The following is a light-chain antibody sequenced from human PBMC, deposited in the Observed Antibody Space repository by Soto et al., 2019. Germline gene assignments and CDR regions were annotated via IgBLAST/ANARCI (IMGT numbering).Light chain of an antibody. Sequence: QSVLTQPPSASGTPGQRVTISCSGSSSNIGSNTVNWYQQLPGTAPKLLIYSNNQRPSGVPDRFSGSKSGTSASLAISGLQSEDEADYYCAAWDDSRTGVVFGGGTEVTVL. CDR1: SSNIGSNT. J-gene: IGLJ2*01. V-gene: IGLV1-44*01. CDR2: SNN. CDR3: AAWDDSRTGVV.